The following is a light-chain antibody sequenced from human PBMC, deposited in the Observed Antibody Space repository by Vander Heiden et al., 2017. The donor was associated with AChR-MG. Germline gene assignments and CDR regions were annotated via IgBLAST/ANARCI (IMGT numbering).Light chain of an antibody. CDR3: QQSYSTPT. J-gene: IGKJ1*01. Sequence: DIQMTQSPSSLSASVGDRVTITCRASQSISTFLHWYQRKPGKAPKLLIDSASNLESGVPSRFTGSGSGTDFTLTITSLQPKDFATYYCQQSYSTPTFGQGTKVETK. V-gene: IGKV1-39*01. CDR2: SAS. CDR1: QSISTF.